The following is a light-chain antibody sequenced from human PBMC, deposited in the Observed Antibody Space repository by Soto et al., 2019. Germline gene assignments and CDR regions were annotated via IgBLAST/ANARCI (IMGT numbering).Light chain of an antibody. Sequence: QSALTQPASLSGSPGQSITISCTGTSSDVGGYNYVSWYQQHPGKAPKFMIYDVSSRPSGVSNRFSGSKSGNTASLTISGLQAEDEADYYCCSYTTSDTRQIVFGTGTKVTVL. J-gene: IGLJ1*01. V-gene: IGLV2-14*03. CDR1: SSDVGGYNY. CDR2: DVS. CDR3: CSYTTSDTRQIV.